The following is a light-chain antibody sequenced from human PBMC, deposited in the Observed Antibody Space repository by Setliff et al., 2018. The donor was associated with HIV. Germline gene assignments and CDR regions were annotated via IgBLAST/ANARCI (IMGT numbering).Light chain of an antibody. CDR3: CSYGSSDTFV. Sequence: QSVLTQPASVSGSPGQSIAISCTGTDSDVGGYDYVSWYQQRPGKAPKLIMYEVTKWPSGISDRFSGSKSGNTASLTISGLQADDEADYYCCSYGSSDTFVFGTGTKV. J-gene: IGLJ1*01. V-gene: IGLV2-14*01. CDR2: EVT. CDR1: DSDVGGYDY.